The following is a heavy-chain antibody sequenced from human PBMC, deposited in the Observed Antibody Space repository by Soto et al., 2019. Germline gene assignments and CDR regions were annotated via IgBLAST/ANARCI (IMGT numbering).Heavy chain of an antibody. V-gene: IGHV4-59*08. CDR1: GGSITNYY. J-gene: IGHJ6*02. D-gene: IGHD3-10*01. Sequence: QVQLQESGPGLVKPSETLSLTCTVSGGSITNYYCSWFRQPPGKGLEWIGYIQYNGYSAYNLSLKRRVTMSMDTSKTQCSLMLESVTATDTAVYYCARHGFGSLHGRVDVWGQGTTVIVSS. CDR2: IQYNGYS. CDR3: ARHGFGSLHGRVDV.